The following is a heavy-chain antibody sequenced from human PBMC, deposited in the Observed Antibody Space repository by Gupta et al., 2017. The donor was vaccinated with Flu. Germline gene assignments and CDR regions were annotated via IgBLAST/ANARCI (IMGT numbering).Heavy chain of an antibody. V-gene: IGHV3-48*01. Sequence: SSYSMNWVRQVPGEGLEWVSYISGSSSTIYYADSVKGRFTISRDNAKNSLYLQMNSLRAEDTAVYYCARDCSNGVCYFDYWGQGTLVTVSS. CDR2: ISGSSSTI. CDR1: SSYS. CDR3: ARDCSNGVCYFDY. D-gene: IGHD2-8*01. J-gene: IGHJ4*02.